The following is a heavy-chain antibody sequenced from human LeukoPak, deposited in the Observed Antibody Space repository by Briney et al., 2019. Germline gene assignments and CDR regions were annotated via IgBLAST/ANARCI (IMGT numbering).Heavy chain of an antibody. CDR1: GFTFSSYA. V-gene: IGHV3-30*04. D-gene: IGHD6-19*01. Sequence: GGSLRPSCAASGFTFSSYAMYWVRQAPGKGLEWVAVISYDGSNKYYADSVKGRFTISRDNSKNTLYLQMNSLRAEDTAVYYCASPYSSGWYGEAFDYWGQGTLVTVSS. CDR3: ASPYSSGWYGEAFDY. CDR2: ISYDGSNK. J-gene: IGHJ4*02.